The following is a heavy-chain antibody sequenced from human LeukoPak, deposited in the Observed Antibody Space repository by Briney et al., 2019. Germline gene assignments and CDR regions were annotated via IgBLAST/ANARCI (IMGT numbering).Heavy chain of an antibody. D-gene: IGHD3-10*01. CDR3: ARVKTNYYGSGSSVYYYYYMDV. CDR1: GYTFTSYG. J-gene: IGHJ6*03. Sequence: GASVTVSCKASGYTFTSYGISWVRQAPGQGLEWMGWINAYNGNTNYAQKLQGRVTMTTDTSTSTAYMELRSLRSDDTAVYYCARVKTNYYGSGSSVYYYYYMDVWGKGTTVTVSS. CDR2: INAYNGNT. V-gene: IGHV1-18*01.